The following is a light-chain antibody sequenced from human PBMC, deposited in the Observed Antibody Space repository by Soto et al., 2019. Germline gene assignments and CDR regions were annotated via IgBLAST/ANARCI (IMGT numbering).Light chain of an antibody. V-gene: IGKV3-15*01. J-gene: IGKJ4*01. CDR3: QQYNEWPLT. CDR2: GTS. CDR1: QSINDN. Sequence: EIVMTQSPATLSLSPGERATLSCRASQSINDNLAWYQQKPGQAPRLLISGTSIRSTGLPARFSGSGSETEFTLTSGSLQSEDFAVYYCQQYNEWPLTFGGGTKVEIK.